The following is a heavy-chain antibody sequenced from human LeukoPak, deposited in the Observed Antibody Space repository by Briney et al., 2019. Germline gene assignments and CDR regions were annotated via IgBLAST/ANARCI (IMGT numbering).Heavy chain of an antibody. CDR2: IWYDGSNK. CDR1: GFTFSSYG. V-gene: IGHV3-33*01. CDR3: ARGATGAAQGY. Sequence: PGGSLRLSCAASGFTFSSYGMHWVRQAPGKGLEWVAVIWYDGSNKYYADSVKGRFTISRDNSKNTLYLQMNGLRAEDTAVYYCARGATGAAQGYWGQGSLVTVSS. D-gene: IGHD1-1*01. J-gene: IGHJ4*02.